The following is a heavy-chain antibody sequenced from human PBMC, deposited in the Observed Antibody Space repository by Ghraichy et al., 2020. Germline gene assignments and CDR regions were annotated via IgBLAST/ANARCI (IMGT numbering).Heavy chain of an antibody. V-gene: IGHV3-23*01. CDR3: AKDQKHLGIGWYYFDS. CDR2: ISGNGGST. J-gene: IGHJ4*02. CDR1: GFTFSSYA. Sequence: GGSLRLSCVASGFTFSSYAMSWVRQAPGKGLEWVSAISGNGGSTYYADSVRGRFTISRDNSKNTLYLQMNSLRVEDTAVYYCAKDQKHLGIGWYYFDSWGQGTLVTVSS. D-gene: IGHD6-19*01.